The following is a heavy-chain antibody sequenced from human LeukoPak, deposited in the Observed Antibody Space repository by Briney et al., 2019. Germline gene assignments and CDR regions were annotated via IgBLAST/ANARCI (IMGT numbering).Heavy chain of an antibody. CDR3: AKVRGERYFDWLLFSGARYYYMDV. D-gene: IGHD3-9*01. V-gene: IGHV3-30*02. CDR2: IRYDGSNK. CDR1: GFTFSSYG. J-gene: IGHJ6*03. Sequence: QTGGSLRLSCAASGFTFSSYGMHWVRQAPGKGLEWVAFIRYDGSNKYYADSVKGRFTISRDNSKNTLYLQMNSLRAEDTAVYYCAKVRGERYFDWLLFSGARYYYMDVWGKGTTVTISS.